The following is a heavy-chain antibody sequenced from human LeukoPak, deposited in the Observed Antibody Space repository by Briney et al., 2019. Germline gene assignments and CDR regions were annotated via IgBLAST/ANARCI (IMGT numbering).Heavy chain of an antibody. J-gene: IGHJ4*02. CDR3: ARARSTGYYVADY. V-gene: IGHV3-20*04. CDR1: GFTVSSNY. D-gene: IGHD3-9*01. CDR2: INWNGGST. Sequence: GGSLRLSCAASGFTVSSNYMSCVRQAPEKGLEWVSGINWNGGSTGYADSVKGRFTISRDNAKNSLYLQMNSLRAEDTALYYCARARSTGYYVADYWGQGTLVTVSS.